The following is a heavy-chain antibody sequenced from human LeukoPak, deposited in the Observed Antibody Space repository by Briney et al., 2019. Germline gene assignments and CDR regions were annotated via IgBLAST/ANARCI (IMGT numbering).Heavy chain of an antibody. CDR3: ARGPRYSSGRGGMDV. J-gene: IGHJ6*02. Sequence: PGGSLRLSCAASGFTFSSYSMNWVRQAPGKGLEWVSSISSSSSYIYYADSVKGRFTISRDNAKNSLYLQMNSLRAEDTAVYYCARGPRYSSGRGGMDVWGQGTTVTVSS. CDR2: ISSSSSYI. CDR1: GFTFSSYS. V-gene: IGHV3-21*01. D-gene: IGHD6-19*01.